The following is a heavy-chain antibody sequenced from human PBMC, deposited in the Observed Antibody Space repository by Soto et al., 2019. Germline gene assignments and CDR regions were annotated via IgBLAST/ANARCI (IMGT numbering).Heavy chain of an antibody. CDR1: GFTFSSYG. CDR2: VGYDGSNK. D-gene: IGHD6-13*01. J-gene: IGHJ4*02. CDR3: ARGSIPGSSWGRGYYFDY. V-gene: IGHV3-33*01. Sequence: QVQLVESGGGVVQPGRSLRLSCAASGFTFSSYGMHWVRQAPGKGLEWVAVVGYDGSNKYYADSVKGRFTISRDNSKKTVYLQMNSLRAEDTAVYYCARGSIPGSSWGRGYYFDYWGQGTLVTVSS.